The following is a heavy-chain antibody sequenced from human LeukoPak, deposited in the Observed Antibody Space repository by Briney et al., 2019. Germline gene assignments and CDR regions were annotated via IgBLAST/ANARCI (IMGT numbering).Heavy chain of an antibody. V-gene: IGHV1-8*01. CDR1: GYTFTSYD. CDR2: MNPNSGAT. D-gene: IGHD2-15*01. J-gene: IGHJ6*02. CDR3: ARGGYCSGGSCSLGNYYYGMDV. Sequence: ASVKVSCKASGYTFTSYDFNWLRQATGQGPEWMGWMNPNSGATGYAQKFQGRVTMTRNTSISTAYMELSSLRSEDTAVYYCARGGYCSGGSCSLGNYYYGMDVWGQGTTVTVSS.